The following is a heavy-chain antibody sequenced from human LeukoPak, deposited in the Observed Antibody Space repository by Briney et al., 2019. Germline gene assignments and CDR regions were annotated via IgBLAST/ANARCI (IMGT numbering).Heavy chain of an antibody. CDR1: GGSFSGYY. Sequence: SETLSLTCAVYGGSFSGYYWSWIRQPPGKGLEWIGEINHSGSTNYNPSLKSRVTISVDTSKNQFSLKLSSVTAADTAVYYCARDNLVRDYYYMDVWGKGTTVTVSS. J-gene: IGHJ6*03. CDR3: ARDNLVRDYYYMDV. D-gene: IGHD6-13*01. V-gene: IGHV4-34*01. CDR2: INHSGST.